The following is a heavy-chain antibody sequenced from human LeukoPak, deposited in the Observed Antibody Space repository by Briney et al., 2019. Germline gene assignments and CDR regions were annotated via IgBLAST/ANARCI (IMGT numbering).Heavy chain of an antibody. CDR1: RVTFSSYA. D-gene: IGHD3-16*02. CDR3: ASGTGSYRRNWFDP. CDR2: IIPIFGTA. Sequence: GSSVKVSCKASRVTFSSYAISWVRQAPGQGLEWMGGIIPIFGTANYAQKFQGRVTITADESTSTAYMELSSLRSEDTAVYYCASGTGSYRRNWFDPWGQGTLVTVSS. J-gene: IGHJ5*02. V-gene: IGHV1-69*01.